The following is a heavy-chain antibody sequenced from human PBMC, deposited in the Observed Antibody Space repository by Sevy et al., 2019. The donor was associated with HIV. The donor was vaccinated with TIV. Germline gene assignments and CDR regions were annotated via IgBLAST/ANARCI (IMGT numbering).Heavy chain of an antibody. CDR1: GYTFTIYG. V-gene: IGHV1-18*01. CDR3: ARTSSYGSGNYFDY. CDR2: ISAYSGNT. J-gene: IGHJ4*02. Sequence: ASVKVSCKASGYTFTIYGISWVRQAPEQGLEWMGWISAYSGNTNYAQNLQGRVTMTTDTSTTTAYMELRSLRFDDTAVYYCARTSSYGSGNYFDYWGQGTLVTASS. D-gene: IGHD3-10*01.